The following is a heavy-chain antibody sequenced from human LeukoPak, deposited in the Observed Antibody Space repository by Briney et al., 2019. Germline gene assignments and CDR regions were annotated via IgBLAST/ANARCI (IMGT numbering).Heavy chain of an antibody. CDR1: GGSISSYY. J-gene: IGHJ4*02. CDR2: IYYSGST. D-gene: IGHD1-14*01. Sequence: SETLSLTCTVSGGSISSYYWSWIRQPPGKGLEWIGYIYYSGSTNYNPSLKSRVTISVDTSKNQFSLKLSSVTAADTAVYYRARASPFPTGSWGQGTLVTVSS. V-gene: IGHV4-59*12. CDR3: ARASPFPTGS.